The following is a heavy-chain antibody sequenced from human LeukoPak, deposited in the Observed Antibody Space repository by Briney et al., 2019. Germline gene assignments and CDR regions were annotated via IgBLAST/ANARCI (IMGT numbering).Heavy chain of an antibody. CDR1: GYTFNANY. V-gene: IGHV1-18*04. CDR2: ISAYNGNT. J-gene: IGHJ4*02. D-gene: IGHD3-10*01. CDR3: ARAGYGSGSLPFDY. Sequence: ASVKVSCKASGYTFNANYIHWVRQAPGQGLEWMGWISAYNGNTNYAQKLQGRVTMTTDTSTSTAYMELRSLRSDDTAVYYCARAGYGSGSLPFDYWGQGTLVTVSS.